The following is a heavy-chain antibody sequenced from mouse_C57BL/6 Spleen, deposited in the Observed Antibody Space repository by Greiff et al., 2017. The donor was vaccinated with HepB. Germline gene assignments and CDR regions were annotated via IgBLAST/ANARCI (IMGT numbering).Heavy chain of an antibody. CDR2: ITSSGST. V-gene: IGHV3-8*01. CDR1: GYSIPSDY. Sequence: EVKLQESGPGLAKPSQTLSLTCSVPGYSIPSDYWNWIRKFPGNKLDYMGYITSSGSTSYIPSLKSRIPITRDTSKNQYYLQLNSVTTEDTATYYCARWGFRYWYFDVWGTGTTVTVSS. CDR3: ARWGFRYWYFDV. J-gene: IGHJ1*03.